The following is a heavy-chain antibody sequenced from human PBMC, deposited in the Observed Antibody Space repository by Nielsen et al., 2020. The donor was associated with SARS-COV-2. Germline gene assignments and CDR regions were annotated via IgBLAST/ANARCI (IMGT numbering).Heavy chain of an antibody. CDR1: GYTFTSYA. V-gene: IGHV1-3*01. CDR3: ARAGYSSGWYNYYCYGMDV. Sequence: ASVKVSCKASGYTFTSYAMHWVRQAPGQRLEWMGWINAGNGNTKYSQKFQGRVTITRDTSASTAYMELSSLRSEDTAVYYCARAGYSSGWYNYYCYGMDVWGQGTTVTVSS. D-gene: IGHD6-19*01. J-gene: IGHJ6*02. CDR2: INAGNGNT.